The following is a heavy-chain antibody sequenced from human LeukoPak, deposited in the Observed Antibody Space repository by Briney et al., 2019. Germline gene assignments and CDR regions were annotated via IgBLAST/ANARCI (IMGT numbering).Heavy chain of an antibody. V-gene: IGHV4-59*01. CDR3: ARSTYDYDSSGYSYYFEY. J-gene: IGHJ4*02. CDR1: GGSISSYY. Sequence: PSETLSLTCTVSGGSISSYYWSWIRQPPGKGLEWIGNIYYSGSTNYNPSLKSRVTISIDTSKDQFSLKLSSVTAADTAVYYCARSTYDYDSSGYSYYFEYWGQGTLVTVSS. CDR2: IYYSGST. D-gene: IGHD3-22*01.